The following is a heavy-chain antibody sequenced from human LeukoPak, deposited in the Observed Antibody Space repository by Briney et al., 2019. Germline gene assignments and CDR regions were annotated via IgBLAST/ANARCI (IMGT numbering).Heavy chain of an antibody. Sequence: ASVKVSCKASGYTFTSYGISWVRQAPGQGLEWMGWISAYNGNTNYAQKLQGRVTMTTDTFTGTAYMELRSLRSDDTAVYYCARGPTYYDILTGYEFDPWGQGTLVTVSS. V-gene: IGHV1-18*01. D-gene: IGHD3-9*01. CDR1: GYTFTSYG. CDR2: ISAYNGNT. CDR3: ARGPTYYDILTGYEFDP. J-gene: IGHJ5*02.